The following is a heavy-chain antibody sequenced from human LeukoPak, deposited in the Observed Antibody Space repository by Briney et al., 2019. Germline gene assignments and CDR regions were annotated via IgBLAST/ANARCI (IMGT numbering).Heavy chain of an antibody. CDR1: GFTFSSYA. CDR3: AKEWSGRGPMDV. J-gene: IGHJ6*02. V-gene: IGHV3-23*01. Sequence: GGSLRLSCAASGFTFSSYAMNWVRQAPGKGLEWVSTISGSGGSTYSADSVKGRFTISRDNSKSTLYLQMNSLRAEDTAVYYCAKEWSGRGPMDVWGQGTTVTVSS. CDR2: ISGSGGST. D-gene: IGHD2-8*01.